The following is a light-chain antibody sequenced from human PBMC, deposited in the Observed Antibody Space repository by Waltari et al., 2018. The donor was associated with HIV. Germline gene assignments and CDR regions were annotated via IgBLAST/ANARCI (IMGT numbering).Light chain of an antibody. CDR1: QSINYY. Sequence: ETVLTQSPATLSLSPGERVTLSCRASQSINYYLAWYQQKPGQPPRLLIYDASTRAPGIPGRFSGSGSGTDFTLTISSLEPEDFAVYYCQHRNHWPPEYTFGQGTKLEIK. V-gene: IGKV3-11*01. CDR3: QHRNHWPPEYT. CDR2: DAS. J-gene: IGKJ2*01.